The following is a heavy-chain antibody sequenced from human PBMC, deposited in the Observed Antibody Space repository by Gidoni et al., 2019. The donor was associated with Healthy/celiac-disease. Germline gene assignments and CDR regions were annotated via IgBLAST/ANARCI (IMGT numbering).Heavy chain of an antibody. CDR2: ISAYNGNT. V-gene: IGHV1-18*01. CDR3: ARGGYYDYVWGSYRHFDY. CDR1: GYTFTSYG. Sequence: VQLVQSGAEVKKPGASVKVSCTASGYTFTSYGISWVRQAPGQGLKWMGWISAYNGNTNYAQKLQGRVTMTTDTSTSTAYMELRSLRSDDTAVYYCARGGYYDYVWGSYRHFDYWGQGTLVTVSS. J-gene: IGHJ4*02. D-gene: IGHD3-16*02.